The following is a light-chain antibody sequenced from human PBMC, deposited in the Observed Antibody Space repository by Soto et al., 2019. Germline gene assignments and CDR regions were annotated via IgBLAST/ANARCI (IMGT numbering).Light chain of an antibody. CDR2: GAS. J-gene: IGKJ2*01. V-gene: IGKV3-20*01. CDR3: QQYGSSPHT. Sequence: EIVLTQSPATLSLSPGERATLSCRASQSVSSSYLAWYQQKPGQAPRLLSYGASSMATGIPDRFSGSGSGTDFTLTISRLEPEDFAEYYCQQYGSSPHTFGQGTKLEIK. CDR1: QSVSSSY.